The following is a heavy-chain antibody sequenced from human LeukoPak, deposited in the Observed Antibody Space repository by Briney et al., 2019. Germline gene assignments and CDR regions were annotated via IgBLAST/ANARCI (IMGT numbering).Heavy chain of an antibody. Sequence: KPSETLSLTCAVYGGSFSGYYWSWIRQPPGKGLEWIGEINHSGSTNYNPSLKSRVTISVDTSKNQFSLKLSSVTAADTAVYYCARVGKRITIFGVVISSPYFDYWGQGTQVTVSS. D-gene: IGHD3-3*01. V-gene: IGHV4-34*01. CDR3: ARVGKRITIFGVVISSPYFDY. J-gene: IGHJ4*02. CDR2: INHSGST. CDR1: GGSFSGYY.